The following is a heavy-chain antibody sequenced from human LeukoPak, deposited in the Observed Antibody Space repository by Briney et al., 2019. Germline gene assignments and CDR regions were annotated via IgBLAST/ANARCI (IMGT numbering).Heavy chain of an antibody. D-gene: IGHD6-19*01. CDR3: ARDRGSSGWYEFDY. V-gene: IGHV3-7*01. CDR2: IKQDGSEK. J-gene: IGHJ4*02. CDR1: GFTSSSYW. Sequence: GGSLRISCAASGFTSSSYWMSWVRQAPGKGLEWVANIKQDGSEKYYVDSVKGRFTISRDNAKNSLYLQMNSLRAEDTAVYYCARDRGSSGWYEFDYWGQGTLVTVSS.